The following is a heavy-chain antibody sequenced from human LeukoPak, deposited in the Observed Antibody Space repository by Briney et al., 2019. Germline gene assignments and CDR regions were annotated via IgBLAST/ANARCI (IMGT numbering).Heavy chain of an antibody. J-gene: IGHJ4*02. CDR1: GGSISSYY. Sequence: SETLSLTCTVSGGSISSYYWSWIRQPPGKGLEWIGYIYYSGSTNYNPSLKSRLTISVDTSKNQFSLKLSSVTATDTAVYYCASLTTVAQGYFDSWGQGTLVTVSS. D-gene: IGHD4-23*01. CDR3: ASLTTVAQGYFDS. CDR2: IYYSGST. V-gene: IGHV4-59*08.